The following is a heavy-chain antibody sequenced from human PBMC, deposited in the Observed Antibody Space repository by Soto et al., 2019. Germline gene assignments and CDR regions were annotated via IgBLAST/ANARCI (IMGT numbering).Heavy chain of an antibody. Sequence: SETLSLTCTVSGDSISSYYWSWIRQPPGKGLEWIGYIYYSGSTNYNPSLKSRVTISVDTSKNQFSLKLSSVTAADTAVYYCARRYGPCFDYWGQGTLVTVSS. CDR2: IYYSGST. J-gene: IGHJ4*02. D-gene: IGHD5-18*01. V-gene: IGHV4-59*08. CDR1: GDSISSYY. CDR3: ARRYGPCFDY.